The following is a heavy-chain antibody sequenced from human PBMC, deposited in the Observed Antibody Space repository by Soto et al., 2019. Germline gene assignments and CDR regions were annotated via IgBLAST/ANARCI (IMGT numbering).Heavy chain of an antibody. V-gene: IGHV1-46*01. CDR2: INPSGGST. Sequence: GASVKVSCKASGYTFTSYYMHWLRQAPGQGLEWMGIINPSGGSTSYAQKFQGRVTMTRDTSTSTVHMELSSLRSEDTAVYYCARGGSSSPALYYYGMDVWGQGTTVTVSS. J-gene: IGHJ6*02. CDR3: ARGGSSSPALYYYGMDV. CDR1: GYTFTSYY. D-gene: IGHD6-6*01.